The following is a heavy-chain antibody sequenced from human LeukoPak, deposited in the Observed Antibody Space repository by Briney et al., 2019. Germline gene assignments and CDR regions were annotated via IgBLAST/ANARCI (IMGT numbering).Heavy chain of an antibody. D-gene: IGHD3-10*01. CDR2: VTSGGTT. Sequence: GGSLRLSCAPSGFTFSSYAMKWVRQAPGKGLEWVSSVTSGGTTYYAGSVKGRFTISRDNSKNTVYLQMNSLRDEDTALYYCAKENSGSYSPVYFWGQGTLVTVSS. V-gene: IGHV3-23*01. J-gene: IGHJ4*02. CDR3: AKENSGSYSPVYF. CDR1: GFTFSSYA.